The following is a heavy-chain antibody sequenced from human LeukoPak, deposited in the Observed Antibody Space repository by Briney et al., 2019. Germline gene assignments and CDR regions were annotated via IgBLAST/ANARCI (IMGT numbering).Heavy chain of an antibody. V-gene: IGHV3-7*01. Sequence: GGSLRLSCAASGFTFSSYWMSWVRQAPGKGLEWVANIKQDGSEKYYVDSVKGRFTISRDNAKNSLYLQMNSLRAEDTAVSYCARSPAAIRRDYFDYWGQGTLVTVSS. CDR2: IKQDGSEK. D-gene: IGHD2-2*02. J-gene: IGHJ4*02. CDR1: GFTFSSYW. CDR3: ARSPAAIRRDYFDY.